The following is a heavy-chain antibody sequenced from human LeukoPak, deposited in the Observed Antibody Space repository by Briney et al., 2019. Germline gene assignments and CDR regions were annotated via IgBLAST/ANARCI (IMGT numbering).Heavy chain of an antibody. Sequence: SQTLSLTCTVSGGSLSSGSYYWSWIRQPAGRGLEWIGRIYTSGSTNYNPSLKSRVTISVDTSKNQFSLKLSSVTGADTAVYYCARGAIQGSFGGFDYWGQGTLVTVSS. CDR1: GGSLSSGSYY. J-gene: IGHJ4*02. CDR2: IYTSGST. CDR3: ARGAIQGSFGGFDY. V-gene: IGHV4-61*02. D-gene: IGHD5-18*01.